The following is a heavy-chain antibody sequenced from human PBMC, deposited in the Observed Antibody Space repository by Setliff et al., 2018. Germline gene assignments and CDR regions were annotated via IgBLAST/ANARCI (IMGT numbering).Heavy chain of an antibody. V-gene: IGHV3-48*01. Sequence: GGSLRLSCAASGFTLSTYSMNWVRQAPGKGLEWVSYISSSSSTIYYADSVKGRFTISRDNAKNSLYLQMNGLRADDTAVYYCARSAANGGHDPFDIWGQGTMVTVSS. CDR2: ISSSSSTI. J-gene: IGHJ3*02. D-gene: IGHD2-8*01. CDR1: GFTLSTYS. CDR3: ARSAANGGHDPFDI.